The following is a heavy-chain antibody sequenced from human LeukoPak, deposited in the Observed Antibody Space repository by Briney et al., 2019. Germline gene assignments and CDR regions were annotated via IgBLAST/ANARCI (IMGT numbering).Heavy chain of an antibody. V-gene: IGHV4-59*01. CDR2: IYYSGST. CDR3: ARVGKYYDYVWGSYRHYYFDY. D-gene: IGHD3-16*02. Sequence: SETPSLTCTVSGGSISSYYWSWIRQPPGKGLEWIGYIYYSGSTNYNPSLKSRVTISVDTSKNQFSLKLSSVTAADTAVYYCARVGKYYDYVWGSYRHYYFDYWGQGTLVTVSS. CDR1: GGSISSYY. J-gene: IGHJ4*02.